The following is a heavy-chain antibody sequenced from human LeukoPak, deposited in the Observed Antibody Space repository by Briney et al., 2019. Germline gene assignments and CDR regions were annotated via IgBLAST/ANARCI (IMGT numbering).Heavy chain of an antibody. CDR3: ARSVEMATARSYYYYYMDV. Sequence: SETLSLTCTVSGGSISSYYWSWIRQPPGKGLEWIGYIYTSGSTNYNPSLKSRVTISVDTSKNQFSLKLSSVTAADTAVYYCARSVEMATARSYYYYYMDVWGKGTTVTVSS. J-gene: IGHJ6*03. D-gene: IGHD5-24*01. V-gene: IGHV4-4*09. CDR1: GGSISSYY. CDR2: IYTSGST.